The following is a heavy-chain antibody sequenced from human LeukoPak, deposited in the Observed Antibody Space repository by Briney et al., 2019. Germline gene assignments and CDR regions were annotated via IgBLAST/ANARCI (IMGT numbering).Heavy chain of an antibody. CDR2: IWYDGSNK. Sequence: PGGSLRLSCAASGFTFSSYGMHWVRQAPGKGLEWVAVIWYDGSNKYYADSVKGRFTISRDNSKNTLYLQMNSLRAEDTAVYYCAKDYYGSGSLFDYWGQGTLVTVSS. J-gene: IGHJ4*02. V-gene: IGHV3-33*06. CDR1: GFTFSSYG. CDR3: AKDYYGSGSLFDY. D-gene: IGHD3-10*01.